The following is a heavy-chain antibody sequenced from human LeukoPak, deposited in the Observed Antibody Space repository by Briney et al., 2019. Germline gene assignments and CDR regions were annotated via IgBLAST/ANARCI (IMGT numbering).Heavy chain of an antibody. D-gene: IGHD6-6*01. V-gene: IGHV1-2*02. J-gene: IGHJ5*02. CDR1: GYTFTGYY. CDR3: ARTAYPTSSWFDP. Sequence: GASVKVSCKASGYTFTGYYIHWVRRAPGQGLEWMGWIHPNSGGTKFAQNFQGRVTLTRDTSISTASMELSSLISNDTAVYFCARTAYPTSSWFDPWGQGTQVTVSS. CDR2: IHPNSGGT.